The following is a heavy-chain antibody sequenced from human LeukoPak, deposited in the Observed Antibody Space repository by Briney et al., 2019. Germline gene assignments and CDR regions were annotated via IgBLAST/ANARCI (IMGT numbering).Heavy chain of an antibody. Sequence: GGSLRLSCAASGFTFSSYAMSWVRQAPGKGLEWVSAISGSGGSTYYADSVKGRFTISRGNSKNTLYLQMNSLRAEDTAVYYCAKDGIVVVVAATLPEYFQHWGQGTLVTVSS. CDR1: GFTFSSYA. CDR2: ISGSGGST. CDR3: AKDGIVVVVAATLPEYFQH. V-gene: IGHV3-23*01. J-gene: IGHJ1*01. D-gene: IGHD2-15*01.